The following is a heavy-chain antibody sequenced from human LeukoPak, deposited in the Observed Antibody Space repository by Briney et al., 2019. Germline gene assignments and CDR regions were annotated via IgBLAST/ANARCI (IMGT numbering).Heavy chain of an antibody. J-gene: IGHJ4*02. CDR3: AKLPVAGLYFDY. CDR1: GFTFSSYA. D-gene: IGHD6-19*01. Sequence: GGSLRLSCAASGFTFSSYAMSWVRQAPGKGLEWISAISGSGGSTYYVDSVKGRFTISRDNSKNTLYLQMNSLRVEDTAVYYCAKLPVAGLYFDYWGQGTLVTVSS. V-gene: IGHV3-23*01. CDR2: ISGSGGST.